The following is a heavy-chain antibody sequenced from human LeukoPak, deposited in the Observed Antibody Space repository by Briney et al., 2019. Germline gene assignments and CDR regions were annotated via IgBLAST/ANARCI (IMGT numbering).Heavy chain of an antibody. CDR3: TRDAGTHGDSFDY. V-gene: IGHV4-61*02. J-gene: IGHJ4*02. CDR2: LYASRSA. CDR1: GVSISSDGYF. Sequence: SETLSLTCAVSGVSISSDGYFWVCVRQRAGQGLEWIGRLYASRSATYHPSLKSRVTVSLDTSKNQFSLELSSVTAADTAVYYCTRDAGTHGDSFDYWGPGTLVTVSS. D-gene: IGHD4-17*01.